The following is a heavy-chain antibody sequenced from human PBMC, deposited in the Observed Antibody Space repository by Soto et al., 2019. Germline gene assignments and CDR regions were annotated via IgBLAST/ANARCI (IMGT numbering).Heavy chain of an antibody. CDR3: APLIDY. Sequence: GGSLRLSCAASGFTFSSYTLSWVRQAPGKGLEWVSAIRASGSDTFYADSVKGRFTISRDNAKNSLYLQMNSLRAEDTAVYYCAPLIDYWGQGTLVTVSS. V-gene: IGHV3-21*01. CDR2: IRASGSDT. J-gene: IGHJ4*02. CDR1: GFTFSSYT.